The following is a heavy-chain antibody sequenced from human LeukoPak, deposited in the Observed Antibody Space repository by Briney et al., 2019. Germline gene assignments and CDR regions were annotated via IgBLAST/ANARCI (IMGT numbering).Heavy chain of an antibody. CDR2: IYYSGST. Sequence: SETLSLTCTVSGYSISSGYYWGWIRQPPGKGLEWIGSIYYSGSTYYNPSLKSRVTISVDTSKNQFSLKLSSVTAADTAVYYCARDFSYYDYVWGSYRNVWFDPWGQGTLVTVSS. V-gene: IGHV4-38-2*02. CDR3: ARDFSYYDYVWGSYRNVWFDP. CDR1: GYSISSGYY. J-gene: IGHJ5*02. D-gene: IGHD3-16*02.